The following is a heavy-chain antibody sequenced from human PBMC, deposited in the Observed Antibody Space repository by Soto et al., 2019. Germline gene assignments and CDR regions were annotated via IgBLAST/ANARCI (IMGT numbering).Heavy chain of an antibody. J-gene: IGHJ5*02. CDR3: ARPSSGWENWFDP. D-gene: IGHD6-19*01. Sequence: SETLSLTCTVSDGSISSYYWSWIRQSPGKGLECIGYISYSGSTKYNPSLKNRVTISRDNAKNSLYLQMNSLRDDDTAVYYCARPSSGWENWFDPWGQGTLVTVSS. CDR2: ISYSGST. CDR1: DGSISSYY. V-gene: IGHV4-59*08.